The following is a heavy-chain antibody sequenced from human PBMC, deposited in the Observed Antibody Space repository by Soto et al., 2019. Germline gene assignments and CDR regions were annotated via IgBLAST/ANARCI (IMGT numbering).Heavy chain of an antibody. CDR2: INPSSGST. CDR1: GYTFTSHF. J-gene: IGHJ5*02. D-gene: IGHD2-2*02. CDR3: ARFTCSSDSCYTVGWFDP. Sequence: QVHLVQSGAEVKKPGASVKVSCKASGYTFTSHFIHWVRQAPGQGLEWIGFINPSSGSTRNAQNFQGRVTVTRDTSTATVYMEVSSLRSEDTAVYYWARFTCSSDSCYTVGWFDPWGQGTLVTVSS. V-gene: IGHV1-46*01.